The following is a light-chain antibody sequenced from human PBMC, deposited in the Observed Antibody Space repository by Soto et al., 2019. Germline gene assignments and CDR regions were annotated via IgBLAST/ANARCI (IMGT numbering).Light chain of an antibody. V-gene: IGLV2-8*01. J-gene: IGLJ1*01. CDR2: EVS. CDR3: SSYGGSNNHV. CDR1: SSDVGGYNY. Sequence: QSALTQPPSASGSPGQSVTISCTGTSSDVGGYNYVSWYQQHPGKAPKLMIYEVSKRPSGVPDRFSGSKSGNTASLTVSGFQAEDEAYYYRSSYGGSNNHVSGSGDNVT.